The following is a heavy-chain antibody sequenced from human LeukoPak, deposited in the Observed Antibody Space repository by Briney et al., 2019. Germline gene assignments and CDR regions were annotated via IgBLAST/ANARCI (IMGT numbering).Heavy chain of an antibody. CDR2: ISGSGDST. V-gene: IGHV3-23*01. D-gene: IGHD3-22*01. Sequence: GGSLRLSCAASGFTFSNYAMSWVRQAPGKGLEWVSAISGSGDSTYYADSVKGRFTISRDNSKNTLYLQMNSLRAEDTAVYYCAKSSDYYDSSGFDYWGQGTLVTVSS. J-gene: IGHJ4*02. CDR3: AKSSDYYDSSGFDY. CDR1: GFTFSNYA.